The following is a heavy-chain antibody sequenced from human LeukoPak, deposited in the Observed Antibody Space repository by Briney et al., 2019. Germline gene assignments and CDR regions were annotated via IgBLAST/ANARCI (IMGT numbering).Heavy chain of an antibody. D-gene: IGHD6-13*01. J-gene: IGHJ4*02. CDR1: GFTFSSYA. V-gene: IGHV3-23*01. CDR3: AKDLWGVAAAGTNADD. CDR2: ISGSGGST. Sequence: GGSLRLSCAASGFTFSSYAMSWVRQAPGKGLEWVSAISGSGGSTYYADSVKGRFTISRDNSKNTLYLQMNSLRAEDTAVYYCAKDLWGVAAAGTNADDWGQGTLVTVSS.